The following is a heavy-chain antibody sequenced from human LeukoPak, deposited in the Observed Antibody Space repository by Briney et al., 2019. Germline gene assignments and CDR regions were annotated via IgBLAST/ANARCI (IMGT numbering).Heavy chain of an antibody. CDR1: GYTFTSYG. CDR3: ASCSSGWSEFDY. Sequence: ASVKVSCKASGYTFTSYGISWVRQAPGQGLEWMGWISAYIGNTNYAQKLQGRVTMTTDTSTSTAYMELRSLRSDDTAVYYCASCSSGWSEFDYWGQGILVTVSS. J-gene: IGHJ4*02. CDR2: ISAYIGNT. D-gene: IGHD6-19*01. V-gene: IGHV1-18*01.